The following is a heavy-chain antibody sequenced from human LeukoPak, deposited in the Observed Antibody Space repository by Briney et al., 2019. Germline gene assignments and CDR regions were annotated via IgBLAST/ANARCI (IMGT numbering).Heavy chain of an antibody. Sequence: SETLSLTCAVYGGSFSGYYWSWIRQPPGKGLEWIGEINHSGSTNYNPSLKSRVTISVDTSKNQFSLKPSSVTAADTAVYYCARGGRQQYYDYWGQGTLVTVSS. CDR3: ARGGRQQYYDY. V-gene: IGHV4-34*01. CDR1: GGSFSGYY. CDR2: INHSGST. D-gene: IGHD1/OR15-1a*01. J-gene: IGHJ4*02.